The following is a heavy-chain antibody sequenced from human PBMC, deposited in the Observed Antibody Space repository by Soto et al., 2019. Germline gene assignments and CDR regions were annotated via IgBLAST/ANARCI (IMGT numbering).Heavy chain of an antibody. CDR2: ISGSGGST. CDR3: AVSSIVVVTLDAFDI. CDR1: GFTFSSYA. J-gene: IGHJ3*02. D-gene: IGHD3-22*01. V-gene: IGHV3-23*01. Sequence: EVQLLESGGGLVQPGGSLRLSCAASGFTFSSYAMSWVRQAPGKGLEWVSAISGSGGSTYYADSVKGRFTISRDDSKNTLYLQMNSLRAEDTAVYYCAVSSIVVVTLDAFDIWGQGTMVTVSS.